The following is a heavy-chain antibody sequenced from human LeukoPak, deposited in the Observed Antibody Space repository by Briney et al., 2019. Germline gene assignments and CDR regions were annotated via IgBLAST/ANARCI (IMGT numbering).Heavy chain of an antibody. D-gene: IGHD3-22*01. CDR2: IYYSGST. J-gene: IGHJ4*02. Sequence: SQTLSLTCTVSGGSISSGDYYWSWIRQPPGKGLEWIGYIYYSGSTYYNPSLKSRVTISVDTSKNQFSLKLSSVTAADTAVYYCARLIPEYCYDSSGYPYYFDYWGQGTLVTVSS. CDR3: ARLIPEYCYDSSGYPYYFDY. CDR1: GGSISSGDYY. V-gene: IGHV4-30-4*01.